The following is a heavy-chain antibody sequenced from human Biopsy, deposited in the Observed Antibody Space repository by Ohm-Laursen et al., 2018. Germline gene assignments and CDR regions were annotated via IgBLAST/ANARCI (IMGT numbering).Heavy chain of an antibody. CDR3: ATKLTGYFHH. J-gene: IGHJ1*01. Sequence: ASSVKVSCKAPGGTFSNYGVNWVRQAPGQGLEWLGGNIPILGTGNYAQKFQDRVTVAADTSTSTATMELRSLRSDDTAVYYRATKLTGYFHHWGQGTLVIVSS. CDR1: GGTFSNYG. V-gene: IGHV1-69*06. CDR2: NIPILGTG. D-gene: IGHD3-9*01.